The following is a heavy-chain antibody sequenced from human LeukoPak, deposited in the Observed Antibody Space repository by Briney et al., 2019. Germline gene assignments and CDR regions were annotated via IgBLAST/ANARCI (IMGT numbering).Heavy chain of an antibody. J-gene: IGHJ6*02. Sequence: PGRSLRLSCAASGFTFSSYAMHWVRQAPGKGLEWVANIKQDGSEKYYVDSVKGRFTISRDNAKNSLFLQMNSLRAEDTAVYYCARSIGYYYTMDVWGQGTTVTVSS. D-gene: IGHD3-22*01. CDR1: GFTFSSYA. CDR2: IKQDGSEK. V-gene: IGHV3-7*03. CDR3: ARSIGYYYTMDV.